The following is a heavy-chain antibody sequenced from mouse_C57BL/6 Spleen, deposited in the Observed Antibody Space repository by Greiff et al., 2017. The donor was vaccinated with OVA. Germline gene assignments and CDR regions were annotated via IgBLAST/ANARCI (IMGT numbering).Heavy chain of an antibody. CDR3: ARPYYDYDEDYFDY. D-gene: IGHD2-4*01. CDR1: GYTFTDYY. V-gene: IGHV1-26*01. J-gene: IGHJ2*01. CDR2: INPNNGGT. Sequence: EVQLQQSGPELVKPGASVKISCKASGYTFTDYYMNWVKQSHGKSLEWIGDINPNNGGTSYNQKFKGTATLTVDKSSSTAYMELRSLTSEDSAVYYCARPYYDYDEDYFDYWGQGTTLTVSS.